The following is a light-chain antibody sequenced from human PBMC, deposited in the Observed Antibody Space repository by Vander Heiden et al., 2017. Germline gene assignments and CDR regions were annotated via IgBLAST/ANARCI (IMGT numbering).Light chain of an antibody. CDR2: AAS. V-gene: IGKV1-39*01. CDR3: QQSYSTPLT. Sequence: DIQMTQSPSSLSASVGDRVTITCRASQSISSYLNLYHQKPGKAPKLLIYAASSLQSGVPSRVSGSGSGTDFTLTISSLQPGDFATYYCQQSYSTPLTFGGGTKVEIK. CDR1: QSISSY. J-gene: IGKJ4*01.